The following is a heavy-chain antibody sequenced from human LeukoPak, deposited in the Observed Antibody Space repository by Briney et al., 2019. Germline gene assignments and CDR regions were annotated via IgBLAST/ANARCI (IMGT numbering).Heavy chain of an antibody. CDR2: IKQDGSEK. CDR1: GFTFSSYS. V-gene: IGHV3-7*01. D-gene: IGHD5-18*01. J-gene: IGHJ4*02. CDR3: ARDPGYSYGPYYFDY. Sequence: PGGSLRLSCAASGFTFSSYSMNWVRQAPGKGLEWVANIKQDGSEKYYVDSVKGRFTISRDNAKNSLYLQMNSLRAEDTAVYYCARDPGYSYGPYYFDYWGQGTLVTVSS.